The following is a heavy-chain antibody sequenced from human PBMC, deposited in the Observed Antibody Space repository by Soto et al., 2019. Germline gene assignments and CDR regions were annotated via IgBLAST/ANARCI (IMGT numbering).Heavy chain of an antibody. CDR2: IYHSGST. CDR1: GGSISSGGYS. D-gene: IGHD2-15*01. J-gene: IGHJ4*02. V-gene: IGHV4-30-2*01. Sequence: QLQLQESGSGLVKPSQTLSLTCAVSGGSISSGGYSWSWIRQPPGKGLEWIGYIYHSGSTYYNPSLXKXVXRXXDRSKIQFSLKLSSVPAADTAVYYCARGQVVAAQHWGQGTLVTVSS. CDR3: ARGQVVAAQH.